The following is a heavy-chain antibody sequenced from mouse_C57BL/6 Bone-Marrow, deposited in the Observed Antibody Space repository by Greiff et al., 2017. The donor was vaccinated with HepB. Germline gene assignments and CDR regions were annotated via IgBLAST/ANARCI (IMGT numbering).Heavy chain of an antibody. Sequence: QVQLQQPGAELVKPGASVKLSCKASGYTFTSYWMHWVKQRPGQGLEWIGMIHPNSGSTNYNEKFKSKATLTVDKSSSTAYMQLSSLTSEDSAVYYCARRSTTVVANFDYWGQGTTLTVSS. CDR2: IHPNSGST. CDR1: GYTFTSYW. J-gene: IGHJ2*01. CDR3: ARRSTTVVANFDY. D-gene: IGHD1-1*01. V-gene: IGHV1-64*01.